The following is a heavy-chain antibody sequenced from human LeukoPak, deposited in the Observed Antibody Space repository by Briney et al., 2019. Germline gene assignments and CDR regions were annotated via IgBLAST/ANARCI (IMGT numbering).Heavy chain of an antibody. CDR3: ARDGGYDILTGDPRGAFDI. Sequence: ASVKVSCKASGYTFTSYYMHWVRQAPGQGLEWMGIINPSGGSTSYAQKFQGRVTMTRDTSTSTVYMELSSLRSEDTAVYYCARDGGYDILTGDPRGAFDIWGQGTMVTVSS. V-gene: IGHV1-46*01. CDR2: INPSGGST. CDR1: GYTFTSYY. J-gene: IGHJ3*02. D-gene: IGHD3-9*01.